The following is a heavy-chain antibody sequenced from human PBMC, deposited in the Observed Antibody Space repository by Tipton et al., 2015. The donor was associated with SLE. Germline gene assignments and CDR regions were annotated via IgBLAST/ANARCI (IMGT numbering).Heavy chain of an antibody. CDR1: GGSISSRNYY. CDR2: INHSGST. V-gene: IGHV4-39*07. Sequence: LRLSCTVSGGSISSRNYYWSWIRQPPGKGLEWIGEINHSGSTNYNPSLKSRVTISVDTSKNQFSLKLSSVTAADTAVYYCARVAVTTGYFDYWGQGTLVTVSS. J-gene: IGHJ4*02. CDR3: ARVAVTTGYFDY. D-gene: IGHD4-17*01.